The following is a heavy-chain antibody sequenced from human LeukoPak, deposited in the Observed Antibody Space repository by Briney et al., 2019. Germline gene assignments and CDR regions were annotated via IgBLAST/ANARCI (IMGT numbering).Heavy chain of an antibody. D-gene: IGHD3-10*01. CDR3: ARGITMVRGVINYYFDY. CDR1: GSSISSGGYS. Sequence: SETLSLTCAVSGSSISSGGYSWSWIRQPPGKGLEWIGYIYHSGSTYYNPSLKSRVTISVDRSKNQFSLKLSSVTAADTAVYYCARGITMVRGVINYYFDYWGQGTLVTVSS. CDR2: IYHSGST. J-gene: IGHJ4*02. V-gene: IGHV4-30-2*01.